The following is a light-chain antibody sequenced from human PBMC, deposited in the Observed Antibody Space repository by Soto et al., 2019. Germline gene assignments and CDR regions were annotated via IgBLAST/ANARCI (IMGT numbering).Light chain of an antibody. J-gene: IGLJ3*02. V-gene: IGLV2-8*01. CDR3: TSYVGNDNWV. CDR2: EVT. Sequence: QSALTQPPSASGSPGQSVTISCTGTSSDVGAYKYVSWYQQYPGKAPKLMIYEVTKLPSGVPDRVSGSKSGIRASLTVSGLQTEDEADYYCTSYVGNDNWVFGGGTKLTVL. CDR1: SSDVGAYKY.